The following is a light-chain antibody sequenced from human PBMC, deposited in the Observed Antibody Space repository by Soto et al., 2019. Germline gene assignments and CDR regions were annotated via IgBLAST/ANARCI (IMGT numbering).Light chain of an antibody. CDR2: EVS. V-gene: IGLV2-14*01. CDR3: ISYTGSSTSYV. Sequence: QSLLNQPASASGSPGQSSTISCSGTSSDVGSYDHVALDQQSPGKTPKLMIYEVSNRPSGVSSRFSGSKSGNTASLTISGLQAEDEADYYCISYTGSSTSYVFGSGTKVTVL. J-gene: IGLJ1*01. CDR1: SSDVGSYDH.